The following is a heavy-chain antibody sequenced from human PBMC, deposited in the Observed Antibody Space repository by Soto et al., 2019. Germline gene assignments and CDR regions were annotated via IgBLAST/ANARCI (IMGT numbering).Heavy chain of an antibody. CDR1: GFTFDDYA. Sequence: PGGSLRLSCAASGFTFDDYAMHWVRQVPGKGLEWVSGINWNSGSIGYGDSVKGRFAISRDNSKNTLYLQMNSLRDGDTAVYYCARGFSAGKGSPPDSWGQGTLVTVSS. CDR3: ARGFSAGKGSPPDS. D-gene: IGHD3-10*01. CDR2: INWNSGSI. J-gene: IGHJ4*02. V-gene: IGHV3-9*01.